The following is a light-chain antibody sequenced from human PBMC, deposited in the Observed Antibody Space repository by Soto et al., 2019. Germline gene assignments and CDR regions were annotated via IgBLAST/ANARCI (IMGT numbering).Light chain of an antibody. V-gene: IGLV2-8*01. CDR1: SSDVGGYNS. CDR3: SSYAGSNNYV. J-gene: IGLJ1*01. CDR2: EVS. Sequence: QSALTQPPSASGSPGQSVTISCTGTSSDVGGYNSVSWYQHHPGKAPKLRIYEVSKRPSGVPDRFSGSKSANTASLTVSGLLAEDEADYYCSSYAGSNNYVFGTGTKVTVL.